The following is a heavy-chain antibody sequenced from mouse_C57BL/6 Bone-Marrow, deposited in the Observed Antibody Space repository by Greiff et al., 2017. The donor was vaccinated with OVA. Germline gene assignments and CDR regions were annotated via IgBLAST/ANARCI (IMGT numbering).Heavy chain of an antibody. CDR3: ARGAYYSIYYAMDY. D-gene: IGHD2-5*01. V-gene: IGHV2-2*01. CDR2: IWSGGST. Sequence: QVQLQQSGPGLVQPSQSLSITCTVSGFSLTSYGVHWVRQSPGKGLEWLGVIWSGGSTDYNAAFISRLSISKDNSKSQVFFKMNSLQADDTAIYYCARGAYYSIYYAMDYWGQGTSVTVSS. J-gene: IGHJ4*01. CDR1: GFSLTSYG.